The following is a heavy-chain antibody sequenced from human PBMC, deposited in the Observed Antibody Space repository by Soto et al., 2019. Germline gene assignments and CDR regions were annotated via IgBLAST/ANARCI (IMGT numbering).Heavy chain of an antibody. Sequence: GGSLRLSCAASGFTFSSYSMNWVRQAPGKGLEWVSYISSSSSIIYYADSVKGRFTISRDNAKNSLYLQMNSLRDEDTAVYYCARPLTATGHYYYYAMDVWGQGTTVTVSS. D-gene: IGHD6-13*01. J-gene: IGHJ6*02. CDR1: GFTFSSYS. CDR3: ARPLTATGHYYYYAMDV. CDR2: ISSSSSII. V-gene: IGHV3-48*02.